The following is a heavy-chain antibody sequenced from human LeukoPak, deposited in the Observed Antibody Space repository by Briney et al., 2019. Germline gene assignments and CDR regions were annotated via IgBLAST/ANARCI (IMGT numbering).Heavy chain of an antibody. CDR1: GFTFSSYA. D-gene: IGHD5-24*01. Sequence: GGSLRLSCAASGFTFSSYAMSWVRQAPGKGLDWVSAISGSGGSTYYADSVKGRFTISRDNSKNTLYLQMNSLRAEDTAVYYCAKAGRWLQLMDYWGQGTLVTVSS. CDR3: AKAGRWLQLMDY. J-gene: IGHJ4*02. CDR2: ISGSGGST. V-gene: IGHV3-23*01.